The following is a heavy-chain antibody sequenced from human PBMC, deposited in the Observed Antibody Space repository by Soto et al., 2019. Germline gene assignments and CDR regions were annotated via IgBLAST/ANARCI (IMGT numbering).Heavy chain of an antibody. V-gene: IGHV3-30*18. J-gene: IGHJ6*02. Sequence: GGSLRLSCAASGFTFSSYGMHWVRQAPGKGLEWVAVISYDGSNKYYADSVKGRFTISRDNSKNTLYLQMNSLRAEDTAVYYCAKDIEFLDTDYYYYGMDVWGQGTTVTVSS. CDR3: AKDIEFLDTDYYYYGMDV. CDR1: GFTFSSYG. CDR2: ISYDGSNK. D-gene: IGHD5-18*01.